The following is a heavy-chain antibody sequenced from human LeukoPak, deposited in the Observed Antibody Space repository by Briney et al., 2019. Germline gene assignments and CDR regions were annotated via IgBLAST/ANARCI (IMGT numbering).Heavy chain of an antibody. CDR1: GFTFSGSA. CDR2: IRSKASSYAT. D-gene: IGHD6-6*01. CDR3: TRRHSSSSDY. V-gene: IGHV3-73*01. J-gene: IGHJ4*02. Sequence: AGGSLRLSCAASGFTFSGSAMHWVRQASGKGLEWVGRIRSKASSYATAYAASVKGRFTISRDDSKNTAYLQMNSLKTEGTAVYYCTRRHSSSSDYWGQGTLVTVSS.